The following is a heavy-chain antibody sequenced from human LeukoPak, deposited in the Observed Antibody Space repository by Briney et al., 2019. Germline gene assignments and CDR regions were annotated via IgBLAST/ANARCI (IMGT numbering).Heavy chain of an antibody. Sequence: PGGSLRLSCAASGFTFSSYAMSWVRQAPGKGLEWVAVIWYDGSNKYYADSVKGRFTISRDNSKNTLYLQMNSLRAEDTAVYYCATDAGYYYDSSGYWRADDAFDIWGQGTMVTVSS. CDR2: IWYDGSNK. J-gene: IGHJ3*02. D-gene: IGHD3-22*01. CDR1: GFTFSSYA. CDR3: ATDAGYYYDSSGYWRADDAFDI. V-gene: IGHV3-33*08.